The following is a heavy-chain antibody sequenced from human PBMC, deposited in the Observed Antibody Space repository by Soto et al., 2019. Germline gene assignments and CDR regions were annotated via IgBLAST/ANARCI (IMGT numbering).Heavy chain of an antibody. V-gene: IGHV4-4*02. CDR3: ARDRRLLWFGELLSSDYSYYRYV. J-gene: IGHJ6*03. Sequence: QVQLQESGPGLVKPSGTLSLTCPVSSGSISSSNWWSWVRQPPGKGLEWIGEIYHSGSTNYNPSLKSRDTISVDKSKNQFALKLSSVAAADAAVYYFARDRRLLWFGELLSSDYSYYRYVWGKGTTDTVSS. D-gene: IGHD3-10*01. CDR2: IYHSGST. CDR1: SGSISSSNW.